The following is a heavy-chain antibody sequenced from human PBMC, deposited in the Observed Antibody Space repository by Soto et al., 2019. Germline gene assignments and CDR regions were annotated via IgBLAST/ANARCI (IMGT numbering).Heavy chain of an antibody. CDR1: VGSISSYY. CDR2: LHYSGSA. J-gene: IGHJ4*02. V-gene: IGHV4-59*01. D-gene: IGHD3-16*01. CDR3: ARSGHTFVGVV. Sequence: SETLSLTCTVSVGSISSYYWSWIRQPPGKGLEHIGYLHYSGSANYNPSLKSRVTISMDTSKNQFFLKLNSVTAADTAIYYCARSGHTFVGVVWGQGIPVTVSS.